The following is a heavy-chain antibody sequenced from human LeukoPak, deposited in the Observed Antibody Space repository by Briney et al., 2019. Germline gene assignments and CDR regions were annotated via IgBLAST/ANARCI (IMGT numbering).Heavy chain of an antibody. D-gene: IGHD3-10*01. Sequence: SETLSLTCTVSGGSICSGDYYWSWIRQPPGKGLEWIGYIYYSGSTYYNPSLKSRVTISVDTSKNQFSLKLSSVTAADTAVYYCARGMVRGVIKTSDRDNWFDPWGQGTLVTVSS. CDR1: GGSICSGDYY. CDR2: IYYSGST. CDR3: ARGMVRGVIKTSDRDNWFDP. J-gene: IGHJ5*02. V-gene: IGHV4-30-4*01.